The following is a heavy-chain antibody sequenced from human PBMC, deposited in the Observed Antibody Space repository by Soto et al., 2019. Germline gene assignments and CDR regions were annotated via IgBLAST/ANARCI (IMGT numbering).Heavy chain of an antibody. D-gene: IGHD3-9*01. Sequence: GGSLRLSCAASGFTFSNYAIHWVRQAPGKGLEWVAVISHDGSNKYYADSVKGRFTISRDNSKNKLYLQMNSLRVEETAVYYCARVRSSLTGYYKGYYYYGLDDWGQGTTVTVSS. CDR2: ISHDGSNK. J-gene: IGHJ6*02. V-gene: IGHV3-30-3*01. CDR3: ARVRSSLTGYYKGYYYYGLDD. CDR1: GFTFSNYA.